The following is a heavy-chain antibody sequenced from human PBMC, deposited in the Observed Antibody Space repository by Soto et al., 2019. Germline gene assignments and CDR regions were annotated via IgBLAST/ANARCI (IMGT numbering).Heavy chain of an antibody. CDR2: MNPNSGNT. CDR3: ARSPRRSIFGVVISERYFDY. CDR1: GYTFTSYD. J-gene: IGHJ4*02. Sequence: QVQLVQSGAEVKKPGASVKVSCKASGYTFTSYDINWVRQATGQGLEWMGWMNPNSGNTGYAQKFQGRVTMTRNTSISTAYMELSSLRSEDTAVYYCARSPRRSIFGVVISERYFDYWGQGTLVTVSS. V-gene: IGHV1-8*01. D-gene: IGHD3-3*01.